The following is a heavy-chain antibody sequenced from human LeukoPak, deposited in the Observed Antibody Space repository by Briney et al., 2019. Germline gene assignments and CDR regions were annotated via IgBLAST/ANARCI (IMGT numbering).Heavy chain of an antibody. D-gene: IGHD6-13*01. Sequence: ASVTVSCKASGYTFTSYCISWVRQAPGQGLEWMGWISAYNGNTNYAQKLQGRVTMTTDTSTSTAYMELRSLRSDDTAVYYCARDHVAAPGTHFDYLGQGTLVTVSS. J-gene: IGHJ4*02. V-gene: IGHV1-18*04. CDR3: ARDHVAAPGTHFDY. CDR1: GYTFTSYC. CDR2: ISAYNGNT.